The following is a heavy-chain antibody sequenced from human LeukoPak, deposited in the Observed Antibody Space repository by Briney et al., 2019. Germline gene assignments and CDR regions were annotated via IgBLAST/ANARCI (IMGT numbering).Heavy chain of an antibody. CDR1: GFTFDDYA. D-gene: IGHD5-12*01. CDR2: ISGDGGST. CDR3: AKDGKWLRAEGVDY. V-gene: IGHV3-43*02. J-gene: IGHJ4*02. Sequence: PGGSLRLSCAASGFTFDDYAMHWVRQAPGKGLEWVSLISGDGGSTYYADSVKGRFTISRDNSKNSLYLQMNSLRTEDTALYYSAKDGKWLRAEGVDYWGQGTLVTVSS.